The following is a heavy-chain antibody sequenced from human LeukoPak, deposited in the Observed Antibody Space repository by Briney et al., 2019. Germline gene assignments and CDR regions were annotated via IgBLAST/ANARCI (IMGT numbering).Heavy chain of an antibody. CDR1: GFTFSSYW. CDR3: ARDLYRIVVVPHYFDY. Sequence: GGSLRLSCAASGFTFSSYWMSWVRQAPGKGLEWVANIKQDGSEKYYVDSVKGRFTISRDNAKNSLYLQMNSLRAEDTAVYYCARDLYRIVVVPHYFDYWGQGTLVTVSS. CDR2: IKQDGSEK. V-gene: IGHV3-7*01. J-gene: IGHJ4*02. D-gene: IGHD3-22*01.